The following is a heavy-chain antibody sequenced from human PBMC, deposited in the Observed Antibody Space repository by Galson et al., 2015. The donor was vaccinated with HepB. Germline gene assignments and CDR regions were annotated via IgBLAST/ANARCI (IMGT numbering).Heavy chain of an antibody. CDR1: GYTFTGYY. Sequence: SVKVSCKASGYTFTGYYMHWVRQAPGQGLEWMGWINPNSGGTNYAQKFQGRVTMTRDTSISTAYMELSRLRSDDTAVYYCARDGAYSSSPAGAYWGQGTLVTVSS. CDR3: ARDGAYSSSPAGAY. D-gene: IGHD6-6*01. V-gene: IGHV1-2*02. CDR2: INPNSGGT. J-gene: IGHJ4*02.